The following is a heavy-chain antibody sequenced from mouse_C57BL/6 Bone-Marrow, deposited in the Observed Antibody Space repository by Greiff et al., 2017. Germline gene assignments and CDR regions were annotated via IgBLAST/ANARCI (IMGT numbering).Heavy chain of an antibody. J-gene: IGHJ1*03. Sequence: EVQVVESGGGLVKPGGSLKLSCAASGFTFSSYAMSWVRQTPEKRLEWVATISDGGSYTYYPDNVKGRFTISRDNAKNNLYLQMSHLKSEDTAMYYCARDGDYYGSSFYWYFDVWGTGTTVTVSS. CDR3: ARDGDYYGSSFYWYFDV. CDR1: GFTFSSYA. CDR2: ISDGGSYT. V-gene: IGHV5-4*01. D-gene: IGHD1-1*01.